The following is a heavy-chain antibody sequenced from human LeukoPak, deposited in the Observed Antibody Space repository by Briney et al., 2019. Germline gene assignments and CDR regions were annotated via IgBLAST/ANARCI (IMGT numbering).Heavy chain of an antibody. Sequence: PSETLSLTCTVSGGSITSYFWSWIRQPPGKGLEWIGYIYTFGRTNYNPSLQSRVTISVDTSKNQFSLKLRSVTAADTAVYYCARHSWGSEYDILTGYFDSWGQGTLVTVSS. D-gene: IGHD3-9*01. CDR1: GGSITSYF. CDR3: ARHSWGSEYDILTGYFDS. V-gene: IGHV4-4*09. J-gene: IGHJ4*02. CDR2: IYTFGRT.